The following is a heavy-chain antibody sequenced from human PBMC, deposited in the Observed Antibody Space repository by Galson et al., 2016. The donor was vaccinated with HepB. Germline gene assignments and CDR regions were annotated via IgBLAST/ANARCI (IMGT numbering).Heavy chain of an antibody. CDR2: ISTHSGET. CDR3: AIGYRATYSAFDY. D-gene: IGHD3-16*02. J-gene: IGHJ4*02. V-gene: IGHV1-18*01. CDR1: GYTFTSYG. Sequence: SVKVSCKASGYTFTSYGVSWVRQAPGQGLEWMGWISTHSGETNYAQNLQGRVTMTTDTSTTTAYMELRSLRSDDTAVYSCAIGYRATYSAFDYWGQGTLVTVSS.